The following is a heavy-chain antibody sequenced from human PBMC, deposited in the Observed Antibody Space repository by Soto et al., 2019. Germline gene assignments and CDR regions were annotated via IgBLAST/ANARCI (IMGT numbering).Heavy chain of an antibody. V-gene: IGHV4-34*01. J-gene: IGHJ4*02. D-gene: IGHD3-3*01. CDR3: ARARGVLRFLEPFDY. CDR2: INHSGST. Sequence: PSETLSLTCAVYGGSFSGYYWSWIRQPPGKGLEWIGEINHSGSTNYNPSLKSRVTISVDTSKNQVSLKLSSVTAADTAVYYCARARGVLRFLEPFDYWGQGTLVTVSS. CDR1: GGSFSGYY.